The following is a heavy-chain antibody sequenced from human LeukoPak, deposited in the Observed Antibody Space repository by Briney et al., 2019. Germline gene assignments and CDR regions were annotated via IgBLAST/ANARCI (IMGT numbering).Heavy chain of an antibody. J-gene: IGHJ6*03. D-gene: IGHD2-2*01. CDR3: ARALKYHHYYYYMDV. Sequence: GASVKVSCKASGYTFTSYGISWVRQAPGQGLEWMGWISAYNGNTNYAQKLQGRVTMTTDTSTSTAYMELRSLRSDDTAVYYCARALKYHHYYYYMDVWGKGTTVTVSS. CDR1: GYTFTSYG. V-gene: IGHV1-18*01. CDR2: ISAYNGNT.